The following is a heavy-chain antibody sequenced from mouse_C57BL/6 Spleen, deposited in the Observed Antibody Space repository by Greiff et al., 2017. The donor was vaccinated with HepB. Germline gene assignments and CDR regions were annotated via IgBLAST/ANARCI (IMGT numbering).Heavy chain of an antibody. CDR2: IYPGDGDT. J-gene: IGHJ4*01. D-gene: IGHD2-1*01. Sequence: VQLQQSGPELVKPEASVKISCKASGYAFSSSWMNWVKQRPGKGLEWIGRIYPGDGDTNYNGKFKGKATLTADKSSSTAYMQLSSLTSEDSAVYFCARSYGNYVDYAMDYWGQGTSVTVSS. CDR3: ARSYGNYVDYAMDY. CDR1: GYAFSSSW. V-gene: IGHV1-82*01.